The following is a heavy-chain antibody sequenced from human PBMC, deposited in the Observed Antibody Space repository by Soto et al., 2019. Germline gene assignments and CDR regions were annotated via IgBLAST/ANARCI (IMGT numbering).Heavy chain of an antibody. CDR3: ARVRREYDNSGHVDY. Sequence: PSETLSLTCAVSGGSISSGDFSWNWFRQPPGKGLEYIGYIYYGGSTYYNPSLQSRVTMSVDRSRNQFSLKLNSVTAADTAVYYCARVRREYDNSGHVDYWGQGTLVTVSS. CDR2: IYYGGST. D-gene: IGHD3-22*01. J-gene: IGHJ4*02. CDR1: GGSISSGDFS. V-gene: IGHV4-30-2*01.